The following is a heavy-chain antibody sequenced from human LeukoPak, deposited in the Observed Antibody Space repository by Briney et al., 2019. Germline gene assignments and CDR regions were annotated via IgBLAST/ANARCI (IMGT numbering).Heavy chain of an antibody. V-gene: IGHV4-59*01. CDR3: ARGPLHGSGAFYYY. CDR2: IYYSGST. D-gene: IGHD3-10*01. Sequence: SETLSLTCTVSGGSISSYYWSWIRQPPGKGREWIGYIYYSGSTNYNPSLKSRVTISVDTSKNQFSLKLSSVTAADTAVYYCARGPLHGSGAFYYYWGQGTLVTVSS. CDR1: GGSISSYY. J-gene: IGHJ4*02.